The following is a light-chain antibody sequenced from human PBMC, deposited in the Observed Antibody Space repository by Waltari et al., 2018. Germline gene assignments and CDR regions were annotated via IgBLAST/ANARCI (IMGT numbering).Light chain of an antibody. V-gene: IGLV3-1*01. J-gene: IGLJ2*01. CDR2: QST. CDR3: QAWDTITGGV. Sequence: SYELTQPPSVSVSPGQTASITCSGHKMGDKFACWYQQKPGQSPVLVIYQSTKRPSGIPERFSSSNSGNTATLTISGTQAMDEADYYCQAWDTITGGVFGGGTKLTVL. CDR1: KMGDKF.